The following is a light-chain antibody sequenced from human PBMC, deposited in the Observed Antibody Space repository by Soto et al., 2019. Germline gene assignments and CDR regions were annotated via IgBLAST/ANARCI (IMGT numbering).Light chain of an antibody. J-gene: IGKJ1*01. CDR2: GAS. Sequence: EIVLCQSPCTLSLSPGDRATLSCRASQSVAKNYLAWYQLKPGQDPRLLIYGASSRATGIPDRFSGSGSGTEFTLTIDRLEPEDFATYYCQQYGSSPRAFGQGTKVDI. CDR1: QSVAKNY. V-gene: IGKV3-20*01. CDR3: QQYGSSPRA.